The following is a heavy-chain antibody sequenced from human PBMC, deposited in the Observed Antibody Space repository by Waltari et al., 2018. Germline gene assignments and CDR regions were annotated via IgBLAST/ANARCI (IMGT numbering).Heavy chain of an antibody. CDR1: GASISSYY. CDR3: ARHAGGDSPWDY. CDR2: IYYSGST. Sequence: QVQLQESGPGLVTPSETLSLTCTVSGASISSYYWSWIRQPPGKGLEWIGYIYYSGSTNYNPSLKSRVTISVETSKNQFSLKLSSVTAADTAVYYCARHAGGDSPWDYWGQGTLVTVSS. J-gene: IGHJ4*02. D-gene: IGHD3-16*01. V-gene: IGHV4-59*01.